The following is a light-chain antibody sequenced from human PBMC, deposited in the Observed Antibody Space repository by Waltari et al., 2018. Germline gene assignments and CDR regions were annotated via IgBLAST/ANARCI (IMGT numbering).Light chain of an antibody. V-gene: IGLV10-54*04. CDR3: AAWDTSLSAGV. Sequence: QAGLTQPPSVSKDLRQTATLTCTGNNNNVGKQGATWLQRHQGHPPKLLPYRNNNRPSGISERFSASRSGNTASLTITGLQPEDEADYYCAAWDTSLSAGVFGGGTKLTVL. CDR2: RNN. J-gene: IGLJ3*02. CDR1: NNNVGKQG.